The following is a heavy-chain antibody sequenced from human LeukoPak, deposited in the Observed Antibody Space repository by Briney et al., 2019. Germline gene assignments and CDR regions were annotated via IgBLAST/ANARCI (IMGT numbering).Heavy chain of an antibody. CDR2: ISYDGDNK. Sequence: GRSLRLSCAASGFSFSTYAMHWVRQAPGEGLEWVAVISYDGDNKYYADSVKGRFTISRDNSENTLYLQMNSLRGEDTAVYYCATGGYTSTWYVPDYWAQGTLVTVSS. CDR3: ATGGYTSTWYVPDY. V-gene: IGHV3-30*03. D-gene: IGHD6-13*01. J-gene: IGHJ4*02. CDR1: GFSFSTYA.